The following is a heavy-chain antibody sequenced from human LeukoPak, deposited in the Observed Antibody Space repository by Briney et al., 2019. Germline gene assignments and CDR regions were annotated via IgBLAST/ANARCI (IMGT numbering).Heavy chain of an antibody. V-gene: IGHV4-38-2*02. CDR2: IYHSGST. Sequence: SETLSLTCTVSGYSLSSGYYWGWIRQPPGKGLEWIGSIYHSGSTYYNPSLKSRVTTSVDTSKNQFSLKLSSVTAADTAVYYCARDALGMNWCDLWGQGTLVTVSS. CDR1: GYSLSSGYY. J-gene: IGHJ5*02. D-gene: IGHD1-26*01. CDR3: ARDALGMNWCDL.